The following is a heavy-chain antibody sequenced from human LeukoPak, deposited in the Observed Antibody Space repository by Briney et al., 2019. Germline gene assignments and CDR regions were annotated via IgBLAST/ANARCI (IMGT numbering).Heavy chain of an antibody. CDR2: ISYGGSNK. V-gene: IGHV3-30*18. Sequence: GGSLRLSCAASGFTFSSYGMHWVRQAPGKGLEWVAVISYGGSNKYYADSVKGRFTISRDNSKNTLYLQMNSLRAEDTAVYYCAKGTRGKNWFDPWGQGTLVTVSS. CDR3: AKGTRGKNWFDP. J-gene: IGHJ5*02. CDR1: GFTFSSYG.